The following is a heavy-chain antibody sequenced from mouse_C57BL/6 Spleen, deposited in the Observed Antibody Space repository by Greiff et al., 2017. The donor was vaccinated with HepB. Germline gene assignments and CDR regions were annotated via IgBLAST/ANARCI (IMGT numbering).Heavy chain of an antibody. CDR3: ARRHYGSSYAMDY. D-gene: IGHD1-1*01. V-gene: IGHV5-17*01. Sequence: EVQLQESGGGLVKPGGSLKLSCAASGFTFSDYGMHWVRQAPEKGLEWVAYISSGSSTIYYADTVKGRFTISRDNAKNTLFLQMTSLRSEDTAMYYCARRHYGSSYAMDYWGQGTSVTVSS. J-gene: IGHJ4*01. CDR1: GFTFSDYG. CDR2: ISSGSSTI.